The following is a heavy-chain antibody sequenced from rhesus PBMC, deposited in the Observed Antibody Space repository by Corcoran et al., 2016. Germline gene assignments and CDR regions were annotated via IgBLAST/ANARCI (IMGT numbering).Heavy chain of an antibody. CDR1: GGSISDVHY. Sequence: QVQLQESGPGLVKRSETPSLTCAVAGGSISDVHYWSWIRQPPGKRLEWIGYIHGSGGGTNYSPSLKSRVASSIDTSKDQFSLKLSSVTAADTAVYYCARDQNGFDVWGPGVLVTVSS. J-gene: IGHJ5-1*01. V-gene: IGHV4-106*01. CDR3: ARDQNGFDV. CDR2: IHGSGGGT.